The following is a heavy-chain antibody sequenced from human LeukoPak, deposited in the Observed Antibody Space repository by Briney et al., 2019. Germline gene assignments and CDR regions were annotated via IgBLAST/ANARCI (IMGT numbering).Heavy chain of an antibody. V-gene: IGHV1-18*01. CDR2: ISAYNGNT. CDR1: GGTFSSYT. CDR3: ARVPGYCSSTSCYFHSSYYYYYYMDV. D-gene: IGHD2-2*01. J-gene: IGHJ6*03. Sequence: VASVKVSCKASGGTFSSYTISWVRQAPGQGLEWMGWISAYNGNTNYAQKLQGRVTMTTDTSTSTAYMELRSLRSDDTAVYYCARVPGYCSSTSCYFHSSYYYYYYMDVWGKGTTVTVSS.